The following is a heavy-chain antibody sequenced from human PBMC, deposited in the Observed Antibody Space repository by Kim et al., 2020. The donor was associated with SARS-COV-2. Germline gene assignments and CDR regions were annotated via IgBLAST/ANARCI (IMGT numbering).Heavy chain of an antibody. D-gene: IGHD4-4*01. CDR2: FFRSGST. CDR1: GAPISSYY. CDR3: ASWDYSDNAGLVH. V-gene: IGHV4-59*13. Sequence: SETLSLTCTVSGAPISSYYWVWVRQPPGKGLEWMATFFRSGSTSSNPSLKSRVTISADTSNPQSSLQLSSVTATDTAVYYFASWDYSDNAGLVHWGQGTLVTVSS. J-gene: IGHJ4*02.